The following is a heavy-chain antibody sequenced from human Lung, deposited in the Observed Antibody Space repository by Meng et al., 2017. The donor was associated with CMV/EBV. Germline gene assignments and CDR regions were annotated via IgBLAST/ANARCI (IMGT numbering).Heavy chain of an antibody. CDR2: VSGYNDNT. Sequence: ASVKVSXKASGYTFTNYVINWVRQAPGQGLEWMGWVSGYNDNTKYAQKLQDRVTMTTDIYTSTAYMELRSLRSDDTAIYYCARTYCSSTSCSPPYYYAMDVWGQGXTVTVSS. CDR3: ARTYCSSTSCSPPYYYAMDV. V-gene: IGHV1-18*01. CDR1: GYTFTNYV. J-gene: IGHJ6*02. D-gene: IGHD2-2*01.